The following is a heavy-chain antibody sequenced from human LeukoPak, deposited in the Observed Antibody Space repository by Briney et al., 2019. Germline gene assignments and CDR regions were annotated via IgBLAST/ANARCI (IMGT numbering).Heavy chain of an antibody. Sequence: ASVKVSCKVSGYTLTELSMHWVRQAPGKGLEWMGGFDPEDGETIYAQKFQGRVTMTEDTSTDTAYMELSSLRSEDTAVYYCARDEGGKGDFWSGYTLNYYYYYMDVWGKGTTVTVSS. D-gene: IGHD3-3*01. CDR2: FDPEDGET. J-gene: IGHJ6*03. V-gene: IGHV1-24*01. CDR3: ARDEGGKGDFWSGYTLNYYYYYMDV. CDR1: GYTLTELS.